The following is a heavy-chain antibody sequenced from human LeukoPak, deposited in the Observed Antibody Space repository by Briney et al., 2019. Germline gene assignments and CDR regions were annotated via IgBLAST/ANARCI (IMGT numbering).Heavy chain of an antibody. V-gene: IGHV1-18*01. Sequence: ASVEVSCKASGYTFTSYGISWVRQAPGQGLEWMGWISAYNGNTNYAQKLQGRVTMTTDTSTSTACMELRSLRSDDTAVYYCARCGAEIDAFDIWGQGTMVTVSS. CDR1: GYTFTSYG. J-gene: IGHJ3*02. CDR3: ARCGAEIDAFDI. D-gene: IGHD4-17*01. CDR2: ISAYNGNT.